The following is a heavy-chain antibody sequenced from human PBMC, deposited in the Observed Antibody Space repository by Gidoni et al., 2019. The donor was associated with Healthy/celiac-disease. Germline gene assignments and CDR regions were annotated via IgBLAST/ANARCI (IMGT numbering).Heavy chain of an antibody. J-gene: IGHJ6*02. CDR1: GFTFSSYA. CDR2: ISYDGSNK. CDR3: ARGDYGDYYYYYGMDV. V-gene: IGHV3-30-3*01. Sequence: QVQLVESGGGVVQPGRSLRLSCAASGFTFSSYAMHWVRQAPSKGLEWVAVISYDGSNKYYADSVKGRFTISRDNSKNTLYLQMNSLRAEDTAVYYCARGDYGDYYYYYGMDVWGQGTTVTVSS. D-gene: IGHD4-17*01.